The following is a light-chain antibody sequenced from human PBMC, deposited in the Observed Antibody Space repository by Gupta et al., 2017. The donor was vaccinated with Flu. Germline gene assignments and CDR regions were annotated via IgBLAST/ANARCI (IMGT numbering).Light chain of an antibody. CDR1: QSIISN. J-gene: IGKJ2*01. CDR3: QQYDSGPQT. Sequence: PATLSVSPGERATLSCRASQSIISNLAWYQQKPGQAPRLLIYDASTRAAGIPARFSGSGSGTEFTLTISSLQSEDFAVYSCQQYDSGPQTFGQGTKLEIK. CDR2: DAS. V-gene: IGKV3-15*01.